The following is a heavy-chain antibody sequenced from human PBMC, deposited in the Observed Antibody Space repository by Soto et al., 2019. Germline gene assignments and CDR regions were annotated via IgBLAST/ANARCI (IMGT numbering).Heavy chain of an antibody. D-gene: IGHD6-19*01. CDR1: GYTFTSYG. CDR2: ISAYNGNT. V-gene: IGHV1-18*01. Sequence: ASVKVSCKASGYTFTSYGISCVRQAPGQGLEWMGWISAYNGNTNYAQKLQGRVTMTTDTSTSTAYMELRSLRSDDTAVYYCAREKGVSLIAVAGAFDYWGQGTLVTVSS. J-gene: IGHJ4*02. CDR3: AREKGVSLIAVAGAFDY.